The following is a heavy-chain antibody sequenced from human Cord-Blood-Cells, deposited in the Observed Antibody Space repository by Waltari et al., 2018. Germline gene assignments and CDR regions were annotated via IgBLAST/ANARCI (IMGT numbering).Heavy chain of an antibody. V-gene: IGHV4-39*01. Sequence: QLQLQESGPGLVKPSETLSLTCTVSGCSISSSSYYWGWIRQPPGKGLEWIGSNYYSGSTYYNPSLKSRVTISVDTSKNQFSLKLSSVTAADTAVYYCARRGGNWNYYFDYWGQGTLVTVSS. CDR3: ARRGGNWNYYFDY. CDR2: NYYSGST. CDR1: GCSISSSSYY. J-gene: IGHJ4*02. D-gene: IGHD1-7*01.